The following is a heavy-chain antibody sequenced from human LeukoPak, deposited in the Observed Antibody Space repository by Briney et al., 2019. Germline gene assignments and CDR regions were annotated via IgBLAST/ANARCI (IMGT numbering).Heavy chain of an antibody. CDR1: GYTFTVYY. V-gene: IGHV1-46*01. CDR3: ARDNSVGDYAWWFDP. Sequence: ASVKVSCKASGYTFTVYYMHWVRQASGQGLEWLGLISPSGDRTWYAQKFQGKFTMTRDMSTSTDYMELSSLRSEDTAVYYCARDNSVGDYAWWFDPWGQGTLVTVSS. D-gene: IGHD1-26*01. CDR2: ISPSGDRT. J-gene: IGHJ5*02.